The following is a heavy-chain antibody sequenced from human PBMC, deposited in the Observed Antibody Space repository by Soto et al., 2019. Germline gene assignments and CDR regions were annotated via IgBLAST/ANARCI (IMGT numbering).Heavy chain of an antibody. V-gene: IGHV3-7*01. Sequence: PGGSLRLSCAASGFTLSSYWMSWVRQAPGKGLEWVANIKQDGSEKYYVDSVKGRFTISRDNAKNSLYLQMNSLRAEDTAVYYCARYVIAVAGFDPWGQGTLVTVSS. CDR1: GFTLSSYW. CDR3: ARYVIAVAGFDP. J-gene: IGHJ5*02. CDR2: IKQDGSEK. D-gene: IGHD6-19*01.